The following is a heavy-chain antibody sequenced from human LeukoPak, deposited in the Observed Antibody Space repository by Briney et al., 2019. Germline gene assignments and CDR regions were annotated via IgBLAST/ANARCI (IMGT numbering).Heavy chain of an antibody. CDR1: GFTVSSIH. Sequence: PGGSLRLSCAASGFTVSSIHMVWVRQAPGKGLEWVSVTYTGGNSYYADSVKGRFIISRDISKNTLYLQMNSLRAEDTAVYYCASLLSGSNQINDYWGQGTLVTVSS. J-gene: IGHJ4*02. D-gene: IGHD1-26*01. V-gene: IGHV3-53*01. CDR2: TYTGGNS. CDR3: ASLLSGSNQINDY.